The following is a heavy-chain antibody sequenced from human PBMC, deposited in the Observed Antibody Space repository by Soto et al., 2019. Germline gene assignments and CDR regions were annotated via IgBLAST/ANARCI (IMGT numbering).Heavy chain of an antibody. CDR2: LYYSGST. Sequence: SETLSLTCTVSGDSVSSSSYYWGWIRQPPGKGLEWIGSLYYSGSTYYNPSLKSRVTISVGTSKNQFSLKLNSVTAADTAVYYCASGLGWFDPWGQGTLVTVSS. V-gene: IGHV4-39*01. CDR1: GDSVSSSSYY. CDR3: ASGLGWFDP. J-gene: IGHJ5*02.